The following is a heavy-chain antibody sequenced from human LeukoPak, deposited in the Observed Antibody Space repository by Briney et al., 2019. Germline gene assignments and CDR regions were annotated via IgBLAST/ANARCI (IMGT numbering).Heavy chain of an antibody. CDR2: IKSKANSYAT. D-gene: IGHD2-21*01. Sequence: GGSLRLSCAASGFTFSGSTVHWVRQASGKGLEWVGRIKSKANSYATAYAASVKGRFTISRDDSENTAYLQVNSLKAEDTAVYYCTNAFNRPNCPGNCGGYWGQGTLVTVSS. V-gene: IGHV3-73*01. CDR1: GFTFSGST. CDR3: TNAFNRPNCPGNCGGY. J-gene: IGHJ4*02.